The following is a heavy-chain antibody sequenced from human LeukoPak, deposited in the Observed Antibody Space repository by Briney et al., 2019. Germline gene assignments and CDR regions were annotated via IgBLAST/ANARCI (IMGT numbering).Heavy chain of an antibody. Sequence: ASVKVSCKASGGTFSSYAISWVRQAPGQGLEWMGGIIPIFGRENYAQKLQGRVTITTDESTSTAYMELSSLRSEDTAVYYCASKADVLLESLGAFDIWGQGTMVTVSS. CDR3: ASKADVLLESLGAFDI. CDR2: IIPIFGRE. D-gene: IGHD3-10*01. V-gene: IGHV1-69*05. J-gene: IGHJ3*02. CDR1: GGTFSSYA.